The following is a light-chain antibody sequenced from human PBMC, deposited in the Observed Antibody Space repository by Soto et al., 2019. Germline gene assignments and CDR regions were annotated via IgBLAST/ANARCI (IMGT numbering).Light chain of an antibody. Sequence: DIQMTPSPSTLSASVGDRVTITCRASQSISTWLAWYQQKPGKAPKLLIYKASSLESGVPSRFSGSGSGTEFTLTISRLQPDDFATYYCQQYNSYSYTFGQGTKLEIK. J-gene: IGKJ2*01. CDR2: KAS. CDR3: QQYNSYSYT. CDR1: QSISTW. V-gene: IGKV1-5*03.